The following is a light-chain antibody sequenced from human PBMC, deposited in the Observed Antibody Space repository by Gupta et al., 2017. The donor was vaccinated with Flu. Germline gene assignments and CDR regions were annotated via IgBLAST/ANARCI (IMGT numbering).Light chain of an antibody. CDR3: QHYKDWPPYS. J-gene: IGKJ2*03. Sequence: EIVMTQSPATLSVSPGERATLSCRASQSVSSHLAWYQQKPGQAPRLLIYGASTRATNVPARFSGSGSGKEFTLTISSRQSEDFAVYYCQHYKDWPPYSFGQGTKMEIK. CDR2: GAS. CDR1: QSVSSH. V-gene: IGKV3-15*01.